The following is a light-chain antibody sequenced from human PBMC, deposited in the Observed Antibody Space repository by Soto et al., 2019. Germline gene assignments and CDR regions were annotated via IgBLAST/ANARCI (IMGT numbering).Light chain of an antibody. V-gene: IGLV1-40*01. Sequence: QSVLTQPPSVSGAPGQRVTISCTGSSSNIGAGYDVHWYQQLPGTAPKLLIYGNSNRPSGVPDRFSGSKSGTSASLAITGIQAEDEADYYCQAYDSSLSGSNVVFGGGTKLTVL. CDR2: GNS. J-gene: IGLJ2*01. CDR1: SSNIGAGYD. CDR3: QAYDSSLSGSNVV.